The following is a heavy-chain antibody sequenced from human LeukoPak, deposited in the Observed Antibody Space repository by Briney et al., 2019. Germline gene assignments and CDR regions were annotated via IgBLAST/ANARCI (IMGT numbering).Heavy chain of an antibody. CDR1: GYTFTGYY. J-gene: IGHJ4*02. CDR3: RVRVGEDLDY. D-gene: IGHD3-16*01. Sequence: GASVKVSCKASGYTFTGYYMHWVRQAPGQGLEWMGWINPNSGGTNYAQKFQGRVTITRDASISAAYMELSRLTSDDTAVYCARVRVGEDLDYWGQGTLVTVSS. V-gene: IGHV1-2*02. CDR2: INPNSGGT.